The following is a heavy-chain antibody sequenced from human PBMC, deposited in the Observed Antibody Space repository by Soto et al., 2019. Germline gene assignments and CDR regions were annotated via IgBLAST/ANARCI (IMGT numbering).Heavy chain of an antibody. V-gene: IGHV1-18*01. CDR1: GYTFTSYG. J-gene: IGHJ5*02. CDR3: ARLSRFLEWLFNKGADDPQENWFDP. Sequence: GASVKVSCKASGYTFTSYGISWVRQAPGQGLEWMGWISAYNGNTNYAQKLQGRVTMTTDTSTSTAYMELRSLRSDDTAVYYCARLSRFLEWLFNKGADDPQENWFDPWGQGTLVTVSS. D-gene: IGHD3-3*01. CDR2: ISAYNGNT.